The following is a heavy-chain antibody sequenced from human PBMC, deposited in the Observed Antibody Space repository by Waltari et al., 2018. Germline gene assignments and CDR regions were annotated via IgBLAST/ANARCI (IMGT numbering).Heavy chain of an antibody. V-gene: IGHV3-15*01. CDR1: GLNFNYAW. Sequence: EVQLVESGGGLVNPGGSLRLSCVTSGLNFNYAWMSWFRQAPGNGLELVGLIKSKTSGGAADYAAPVKGRFTISRDDSQNTVFLRMNNLKTEDTAVYFCVADISELGRGEFDYWAQGTLVNVSS. CDR3: VADISELGRGEFDY. D-gene: IGHD3-10*01. CDR2: IKSKTSGGAA. J-gene: IGHJ4*02.